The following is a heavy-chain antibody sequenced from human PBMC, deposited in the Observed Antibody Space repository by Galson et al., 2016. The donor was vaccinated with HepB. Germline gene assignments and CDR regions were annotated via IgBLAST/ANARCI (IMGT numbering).Heavy chain of an antibody. J-gene: IGHJ4*02. CDR1: GFSFNTYG. CDR3: ARFGTGLDY. Sequence: SLRLSCAASGFSFNTYGMHWIRQAPGKGLEWVDLIWYDGSKKYYVDSVKGRFTISRNNSQNTLYLQMNSLRAEDTAVYYCARFGTGLDYWGQGTLVTVSS. D-gene: IGHD3/OR15-3a*01. V-gene: IGHV3-33*01. CDR2: IWYDGSKK.